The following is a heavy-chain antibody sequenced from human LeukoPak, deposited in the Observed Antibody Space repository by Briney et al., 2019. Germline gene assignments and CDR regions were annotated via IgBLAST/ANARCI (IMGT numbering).Heavy chain of an antibody. V-gene: IGHV4-59*12. J-gene: IGHJ4*02. CDR2: IYYSGST. CDR3: AREGGGSSSGEFDY. D-gene: IGHD6-6*01. Sequence: SETLSLTCTVSGGPISSYYWSWIRQPPGKGLEWIGYIYYSGSTNYNPSLKSRVTISVDTSKNQFSLKLSSVTAADTAVYYCAREGGGSSSGEFDYWGQGTLVTVSS. CDR1: GGPISSYY.